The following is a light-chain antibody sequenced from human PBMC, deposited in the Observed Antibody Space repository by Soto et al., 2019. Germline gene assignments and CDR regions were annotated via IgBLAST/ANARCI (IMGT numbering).Light chain of an antibody. CDR2: DVT. CDR1: SSDVGTHGY. V-gene: IGLV2-8*01. Sequence: QSALTQPPSASGSPGQSVTISCTGTSSDVGTHGYVSWYQQHAGKAPKLVIYDVTKRPSGVPDRFSGSKSGNTASLTVSGLQAEDEADYYCMCYAGGNNGVFGGGTKVTVL. J-gene: IGLJ3*02. CDR3: MCYAGGNNGV.